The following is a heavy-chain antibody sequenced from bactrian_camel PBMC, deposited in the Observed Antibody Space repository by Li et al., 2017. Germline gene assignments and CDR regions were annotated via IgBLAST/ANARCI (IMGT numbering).Heavy chain of an antibody. CDR3: KAVAFGAQWCDGG. D-gene: IGHD4*01. V-gene: IGHV3S67*01. J-gene: IGHJ4*01. CDR1: GYTYKGYC. Sequence: VQLVESGGGSVQAGGTLRLSCAADGYTYKGYCMAWVRQAPGKEREVVAAIDSDGSANYGDSAKGRFTISKDNSKNILYLQMNSLKPEDTAMYYCKAVAFGAQWCDGGWGQGTQVTVS. CDR2: IDSDGSA.